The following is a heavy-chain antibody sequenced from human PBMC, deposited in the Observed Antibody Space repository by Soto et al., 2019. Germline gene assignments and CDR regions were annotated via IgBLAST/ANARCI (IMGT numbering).Heavy chain of an antibody. CDR1: GFSRGTRGAG. V-gene: IGHV2-5*02. D-gene: IGHD3-22*01. CDR3: AHSEYYYDSSGSTPFDY. Sequence: SGPTLGHPSQALALTCTFSGFSRGTRGAGVGWVRQPPGKALEWLALIYWDDDKRYSPSLKSRLTSTKDTSKNQVVLTMTNMDPVDTATYYCAHSEYYYDSSGSTPFDYWGQGTLVTVS. J-gene: IGHJ4*02. CDR2: IYWDDDK.